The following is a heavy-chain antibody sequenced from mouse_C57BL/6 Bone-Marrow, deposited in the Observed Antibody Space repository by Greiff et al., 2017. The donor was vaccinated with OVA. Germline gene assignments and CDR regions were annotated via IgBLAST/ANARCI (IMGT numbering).Heavy chain of an antibody. CDR3: ARESYYFDY. V-gene: IGHV7-3*01. CDR2: IRNKANGYTT. J-gene: IGHJ2*01. Sequence: EVQLVESGGGLVQPGGSLSLSCAASGFTFTDYYMSWVRQPPGKALEWLGFIRNKANGYTTEYSASVQGRFTISRDNSQSILYLQMNALRAEDSATYYCARESYYFDYWGQGTTLTVSS. CDR1: GFTFTDYY.